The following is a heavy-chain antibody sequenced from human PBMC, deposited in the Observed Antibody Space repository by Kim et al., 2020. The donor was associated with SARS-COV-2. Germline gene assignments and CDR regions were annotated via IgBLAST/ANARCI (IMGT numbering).Heavy chain of an antibody. D-gene: IGHD2-2*01. Sequence: GSLRLSCAVYGGSFSDYNWSWIRQPPGKGLEWIGEINHSGSTNVSPSLKSRITISVDTSKSQFSLRLKSMTATDTAVYYCARGRAGVVPAPVLGLGPFYDYYAMDVWGRGTPVAVAS. J-gene: IGHJ6*02. CDR3: ARGRAGVVPAPVLGLGPFYDYYAMDV. CDR2: INHSGST. CDR1: GGSFSDYN. V-gene: IGHV4-34*01.